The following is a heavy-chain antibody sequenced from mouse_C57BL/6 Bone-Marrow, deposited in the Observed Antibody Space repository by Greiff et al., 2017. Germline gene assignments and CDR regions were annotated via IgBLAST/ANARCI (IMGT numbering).Heavy chain of an antibody. Sequence: QVQLQQPGAELVRPGTSVKLSCKASGYTFTSYWMHWVKQRPGQGLEWIGVIAPSDSYTNYNQKFKGKATLTVDTPPSTAYMQLSSLTSEDSAVYYCARPSYYYGSSYREYFDYWGQGTTLTVSS. CDR3: ARPSYYYGSSYREYFDY. CDR1: GYTFTSYW. V-gene: IGHV1-59*01. CDR2: IAPSDSYT. D-gene: IGHD1-1*01. J-gene: IGHJ2*01.